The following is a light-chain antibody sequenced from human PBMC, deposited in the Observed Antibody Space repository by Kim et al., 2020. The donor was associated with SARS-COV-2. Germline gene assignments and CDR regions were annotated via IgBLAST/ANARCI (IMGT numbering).Light chain of an antibody. CDR2: DVS. CDR1: SSDVGGFNY. J-gene: IGLJ1*01. V-gene: IGLV2-14*03. CDR3: SSYTSDSTYV. Sequence: QSITISCTETSSDVGGFNYVSWYQQHPGKVPKLMIYDVSNRPSGFSDRFSGSKSGNTASLTISGLQAEDGADYYCSSYTSDSTYVFGTGTKVTVL.